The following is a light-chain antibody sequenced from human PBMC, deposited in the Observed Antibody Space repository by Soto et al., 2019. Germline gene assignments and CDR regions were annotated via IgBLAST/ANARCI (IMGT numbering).Light chain of an antibody. J-gene: IGLJ2*01. V-gene: IGLV2-14*01. CDR3: AAWDDSLGAVV. Sequence: QSALTQPASVSGSPGQSITISCTGTSSDVGGYNYVSWYQQHPGKAPKLIIHHNTLRPSWVPDRFSGSKSGTSASLAISGLQSDDDSDCYCAAWDDSLGAVVFGGGTKLTVL. CDR2: HNT. CDR1: SSDVGGYNY.